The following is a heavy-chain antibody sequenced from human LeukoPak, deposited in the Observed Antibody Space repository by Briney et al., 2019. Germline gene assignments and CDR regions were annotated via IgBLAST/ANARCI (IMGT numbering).Heavy chain of an antibody. Sequence: PGGSLRLSCAASGFTFSTYWMNWVRQAPGKGLEWVALINPDGSQTNYVDSVRGRFTISRDNAKNSLYLQMNSLRAEDTAVYYCARDLGYGALDPWGQGTLVTVSS. CDR1: GFTFSTYW. J-gene: IGHJ5*02. CDR3: ARDLGYGALDP. D-gene: IGHD4-17*01. CDR2: INPDGSQT. V-gene: IGHV3-7*01.